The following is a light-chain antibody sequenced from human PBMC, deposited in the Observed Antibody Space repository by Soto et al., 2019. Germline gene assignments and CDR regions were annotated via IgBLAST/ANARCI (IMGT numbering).Light chain of an antibody. CDR2: AAS. J-gene: IGKJ3*01. V-gene: IGKV3-15*01. CDR3: QQYNKWPLFT. Sequence: EILMTQSPATLSVSPGERATLSCRASQSVGNNLAWYQQRPAQAPRLLIYAASTRATGIPARFSGSGSGTEFPLTISSLQSEDFAVYYCQQYNKWPLFTFGPGTRVDI. CDR1: QSVGNN.